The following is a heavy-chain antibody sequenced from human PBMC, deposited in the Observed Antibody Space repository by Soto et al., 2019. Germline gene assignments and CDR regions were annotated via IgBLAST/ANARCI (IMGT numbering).Heavy chain of an antibody. CDR3: AKGGYASPFDY. D-gene: IGHD5-12*01. CDR1: GFTFNTYA. CDR2: IRGTDTST. J-gene: IGHJ4*02. V-gene: IGHV3-23*01. Sequence: GGSMRLSCGAAGFTFNTYAMTWVRQAPGKGLEWVSTIRGTDTSTYYAGSVKGRFTISRDNSMNTLFLHMNSLRAEDTAIYYCAKGGYASPFDYWGLGTLVTVSS.